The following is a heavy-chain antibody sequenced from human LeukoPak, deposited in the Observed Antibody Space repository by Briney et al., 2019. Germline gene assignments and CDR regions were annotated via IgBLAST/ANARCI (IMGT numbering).Heavy chain of an antibody. D-gene: IGHD5-18*01. CDR3: ARGPGLAMGKGYFDY. CDR1: GFIFSSYA. J-gene: IGHJ4*02. Sequence: GGSLRLSCAASGFIFSSYAMHWVRQAPGTGLEWVAVIWSDGSREYYIDSVKGRFTISRDNSRNTLYLEVNSLRTDDTAVYYCARGPGLAMGKGYFDYCGQGTLVTVSS. V-gene: IGHV3-33*01. CDR2: IWSDGSRE.